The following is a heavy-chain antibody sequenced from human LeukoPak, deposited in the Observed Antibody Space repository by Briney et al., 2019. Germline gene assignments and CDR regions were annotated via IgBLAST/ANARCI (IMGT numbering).Heavy chain of an antibody. Sequence: GGSLRLSCAASGFTFSSYAMSWVRQAPGKGLEWVSALSGSGDKTFYADSVKGRFTISRDNSKNTLYLQMNSLRAEDTAVYYCAKDLNYGFDYWGQGTLVTVSS. CDR2: LSGSGDKT. CDR1: GFTFSSYA. V-gene: IGHV3-23*01. D-gene: IGHD4-11*01. J-gene: IGHJ4*02. CDR3: AKDLNYGFDY.